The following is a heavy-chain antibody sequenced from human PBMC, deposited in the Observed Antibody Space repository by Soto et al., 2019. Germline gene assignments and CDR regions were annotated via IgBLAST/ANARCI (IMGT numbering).Heavy chain of an antibody. D-gene: IGHD3-22*01. CDR1: GGTFSSYA. CDR2: IIPIFGTA. CDR3: ARGDSGYTIPYYYGMDV. J-gene: IGHJ6*02. V-gene: IGHV1-69*12. Sequence: QVQLVQSGAEVKKPGSSVKVSCKASGGTFSSYAISWVRQAPGQGLEWMGGIIPIFGTANYAQKFQGRVTITGDESTSKAHMELSSLRSEDTAVYYCARGDSGYTIPYYYGMDVWGQGTTVTVSS.